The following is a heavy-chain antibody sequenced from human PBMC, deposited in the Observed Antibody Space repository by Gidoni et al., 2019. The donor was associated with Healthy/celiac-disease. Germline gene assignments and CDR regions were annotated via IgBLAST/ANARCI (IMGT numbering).Heavy chain of an antibody. V-gene: IGHV4-34*01. CDR2: INHSGST. D-gene: IGHD5-12*01. CDR3: ARGGLRLATGY. Sequence: QVQLQQWGAGLLKPSETLSLTCAVYGGSFSGYYWGWIRQPPGKGLEWIGEINHSGSTNYNPSLKSRVTISVDTSKNQFSLKLSSVTAADTAVYYCARGGLRLATGYWGQGTLVTVSS. J-gene: IGHJ4*02. CDR1: GGSFSGYY.